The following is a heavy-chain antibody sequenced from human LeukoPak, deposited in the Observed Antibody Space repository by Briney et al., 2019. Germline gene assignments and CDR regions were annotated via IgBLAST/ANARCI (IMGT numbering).Heavy chain of an antibody. V-gene: IGHV3-9*01. CDR2: ISWNSGSI. D-gene: IGHD3-10*01. J-gene: IGHJ6*02. CDR1: GFTFSSYA. CDR3: AKDTYYYGSGSYPPNYYYYGMDV. Sequence: GGSLRLSCAASGFTFSSYAMSWVRQAPGKGLEWVSGISWNSGSIGYADSVKGRFTISRDNAKNSLYLQMNSLRAEDTALYYCAKDTYYYGSGSYPPNYYYYGMDVWGQGTTVTVSS.